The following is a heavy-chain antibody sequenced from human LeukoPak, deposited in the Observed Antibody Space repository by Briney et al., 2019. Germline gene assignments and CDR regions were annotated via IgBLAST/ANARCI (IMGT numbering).Heavy chain of an antibody. V-gene: IGHV4-4*07. D-gene: IGHD6-13*01. CDR1: GGTISSYY. Sequence: SESLSLSCTASGGTISSYYRSWIRQAAGKGLEWIGRIYTSGSTNYNPSLKSRVTMSVDTSKNQFSLKLSSVTAADTALYCCARVGAAGYGYFDYWGQGTLVTVSS. J-gene: IGHJ4*02. CDR2: IYTSGST. CDR3: ARVGAAGYGYFDY.